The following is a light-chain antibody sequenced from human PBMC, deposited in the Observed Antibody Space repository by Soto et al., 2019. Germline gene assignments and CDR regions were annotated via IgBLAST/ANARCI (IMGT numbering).Light chain of an antibody. CDR2: GAS. J-gene: IGKJ1*01. V-gene: IGKV3-15*01. CDR3: QQYNNWPQT. Sequence: IFLTQSPSTLSVSPGERATLSCRASQSVSSNLAWYQQKPGQAPRLLIYGASTRATGIPARFSGSGSGTEFTLTISSLQSEDFEVYYCQQYNNWPQTFGQGTKVDIK. CDR1: QSVSSN.